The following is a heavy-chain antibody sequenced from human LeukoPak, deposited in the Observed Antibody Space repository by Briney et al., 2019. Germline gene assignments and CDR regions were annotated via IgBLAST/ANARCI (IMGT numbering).Heavy chain of an antibody. Sequence: GGSLRLSCAASGFTFSSYEMNWVGQAPGKGLEGGAYISSSGSTIYYAGSVKGRFTISRDNAKNSLYLQMNSLRAEDTAVYYCARDYIVGPWNYGMDVWGQGTTVTVSS. CDR3: ARDYIVGPWNYGMDV. J-gene: IGHJ6*02. V-gene: IGHV3-48*03. CDR2: ISSSGSTI. CDR1: GFTFSSYE. D-gene: IGHD2-15*01.